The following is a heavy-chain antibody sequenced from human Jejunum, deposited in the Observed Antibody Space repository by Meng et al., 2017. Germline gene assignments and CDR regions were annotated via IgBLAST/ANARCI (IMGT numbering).Heavy chain of an antibody. CDR2: ILESGGRT. Sequence: GGSLRLSCAVSGFTLSRYGMSWVRQAPGKGLEWVSTILESGGRTMYADSVKGRFTISRDSSQNKLFLQMNSLRVEDTAIYYCARDPNGDYVGTFEMWGQGTRVTVSS. D-gene: IGHD4-17*01. J-gene: IGHJ3*02. CDR1: GFTLSRYG. CDR3: ARDPNGDYVGTFEM. V-gene: IGHV3-23*01.